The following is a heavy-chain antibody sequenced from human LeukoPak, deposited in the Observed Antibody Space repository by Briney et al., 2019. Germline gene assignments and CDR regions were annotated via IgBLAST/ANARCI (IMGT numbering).Heavy chain of an antibody. J-gene: IGHJ4*02. CDR3: AKRYCSGGSCYHRYFHY. V-gene: IGHV3-23*01. CDR2: FSGSSGRT. D-gene: IGHD2-15*01. CDR1: GFTFSTSS. Sequence: GGSLRLSCAASGFTFSTSSMSWVRQAPGRGLEWVSLFSGSSGRTYYADSVKGRFTISRDNSKNTLYLHMNSLRAEDTAIYYCAKRYCSGGSCYHRYFHYWGQGTLVTVSS.